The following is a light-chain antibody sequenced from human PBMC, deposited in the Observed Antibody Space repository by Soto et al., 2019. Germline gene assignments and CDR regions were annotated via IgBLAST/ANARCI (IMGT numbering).Light chain of an antibody. CDR2: GAS. CDR1: QSVTSSY. Sequence: EIVLTQSPGTLSLSPGEGATLSCRASQSVTSSYLAWYQQKPGQAPRLLIYGASIRATGIPDRFSASGSATDFSLTISRLEPEGFAVYYWEQYGSSRTFGQGTKVEIK. CDR3: EQYGSSRT. V-gene: IGKV3-20*01. J-gene: IGKJ1*01.